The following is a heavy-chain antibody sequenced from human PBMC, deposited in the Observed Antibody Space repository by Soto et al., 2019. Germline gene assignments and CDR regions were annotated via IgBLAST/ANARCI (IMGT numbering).Heavy chain of an antibody. CDR3: AKAPVPALLPATLYYFDY. V-gene: IGHV3-23*01. CDR2: ISGSGGST. J-gene: IGHJ4*02. CDR1: GFTFSSYA. Sequence: PGGSLRLSCAASGFTFSSYAMSWVLQAPGKXLEWVSAISGSGGSTYYADSVKGRFTISRDNSKNTLYLQMNSLRAEDTAVYYCAKAPVPALLPATLYYFDYWGQGTLVTVSS. D-gene: IGHD2-2*01.